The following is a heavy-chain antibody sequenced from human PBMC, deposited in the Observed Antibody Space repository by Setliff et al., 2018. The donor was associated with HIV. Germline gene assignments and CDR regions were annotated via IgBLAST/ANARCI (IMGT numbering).Heavy chain of an antibody. J-gene: IGHJ6*03. CDR1: AASVSSMSYY. Sequence: SETLSLTCTVSAASVSSMSYYSWAWIRQPPGKGLEWIGSVYSSGTTYYNPSLKSRLTISVDTSKNQVSLRLSSATAADTGVYYCARHRDPPGSRWIFYYYYMDLWGAGTTVTVSS. CDR2: VYSSGTT. D-gene: IGHD6-13*01. V-gene: IGHV4-39*01. CDR3: ARHRDPPGSRWIFYYYYMDL.